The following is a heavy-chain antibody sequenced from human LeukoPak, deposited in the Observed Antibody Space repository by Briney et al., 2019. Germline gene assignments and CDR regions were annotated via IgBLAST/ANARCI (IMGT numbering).Heavy chain of an antibody. CDR2: IYHSGST. J-gene: IGHJ4*02. Sequence: SETLSLTCAVSGGSISSGGYSWRWIRQPPGKGLEWIGYIYHSGSTYYNPSLKSRVTISVDRSKNQFSLKLSSVTAADTAVYYCASLLATTLIDYWGQGTLVTVSS. CDR3: ASLLATTLIDY. CDR1: GGSISSGGYS. V-gene: IGHV4-30-2*01. D-gene: IGHD4-11*01.